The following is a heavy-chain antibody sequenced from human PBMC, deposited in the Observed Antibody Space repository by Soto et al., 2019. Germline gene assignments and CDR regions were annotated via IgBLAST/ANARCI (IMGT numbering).Heavy chain of an antibody. CDR1: GYTFTSYD. CDR2: MNPNSGNT. J-gene: IGHJ6*02. D-gene: IGHD2-2*02. CDR3: ARYCSSTSCYTGYYYYGMDV. V-gene: IGHV1-8*01. Sequence: ASVKVSCKASGYTFTSYDINWVRQATGQGLEWMGWMNPNSGNTGYAQKFQGRVTMTRNTSISTAYMELSRLRSEDTAVYYCARYCSSTSCYTGYYYYGMDVWGQGTTVTVSS.